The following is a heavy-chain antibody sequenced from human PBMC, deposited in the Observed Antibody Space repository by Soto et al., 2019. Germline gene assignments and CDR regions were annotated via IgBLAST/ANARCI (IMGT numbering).Heavy chain of an antibody. Sequence: QVQLQESGPGLVKPSQTLSLTCTVSGGSISSGGYYWSWIRQHPGKGLEWIGYIYYSGSTYYNPSLKPRVTRSVDTSKNQFSLKLSSVTAADTVVYYCAGIYSGSPGGTLRYWGQGTLVTVSS. J-gene: IGHJ4*02. D-gene: IGHD1-26*01. CDR2: IYYSGST. V-gene: IGHV4-31*03. CDR3: AGIYSGSPGGTLRY. CDR1: GGSISSGGYY.